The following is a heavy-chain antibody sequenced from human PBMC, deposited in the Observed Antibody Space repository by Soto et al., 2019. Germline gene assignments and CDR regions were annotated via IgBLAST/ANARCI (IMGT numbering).Heavy chain of an antibody. CDR2: IVVGSGNT. D-gene: IGHD3-22*01. CDR3: AAWASYYDSSGYETEPFDY. J-gene: IGHJ4*02. Sequence: SVKVSCKASGFTFTSSAMQWVRQARGQRLEWIGWIVVGSGNTNYAQKFQERVTITRDMSTSTAYMELSSLRSEDTAVYYCAAWASYYDSSGYETEPFDYWGQGTLVT. CDR1: GFTFTSSA. V-gene: IGHV1-58*02.